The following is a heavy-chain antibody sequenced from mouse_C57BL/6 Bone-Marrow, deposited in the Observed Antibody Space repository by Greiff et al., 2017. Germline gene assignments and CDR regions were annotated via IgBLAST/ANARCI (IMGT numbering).Heavy chain of an antibody. J-gene: IGHJ1*03. CDR1: GYTFTDYE. Sequence: QVQLQQSGAELVRPGASVTLSCTASGYTFTDYEMHWVKQTPVHGLEWIGAIAPETGGTASNQKFKGKGLLTADKSSSTAFIGLRSLTSEESAVYCCTRDGRSPWWYFKVWGTEATVSVSS. D-gene: IGHD1-1*01. CDR2: IAPETGGT. CDR3: TRDGRSPWWYFKV. V-gene: IGHV1-15*01.